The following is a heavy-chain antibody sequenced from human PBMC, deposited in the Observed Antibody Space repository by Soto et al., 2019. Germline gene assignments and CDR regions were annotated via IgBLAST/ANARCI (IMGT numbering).Heavy chain of an antibody. V-gene: IGHV4-34*01. D-gene: IGHD3-3*01. Sequence: QVQLQQWGAGLLKPSETPSLTCAVYGGSFSGYYWSWIRQPPGKGLEWIGEINHSGSTNYNPSLKSRVTISVDTSKNQFSLKLSSVTAADTAVYYCARDDFWSGLVWGQGTTVTVSS. CDR3: ARDDFWSGLV. CDR2: INHSGST. CDR1: GGSFSGYY. J-gene: IGHJ6*02.